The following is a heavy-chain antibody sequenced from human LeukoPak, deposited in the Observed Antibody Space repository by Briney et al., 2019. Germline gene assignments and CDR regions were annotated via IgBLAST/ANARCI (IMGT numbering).Heavy chain of an antibody. CDR1: VGSLSSYY. CDR3: ARVPQWLPRD. V-gene: IGHV4-59*01. D-gene: IGHD6-19*01. CDR2: IYYSGIT. Sequence: KPSETLSLTCTDPVGSLSSYYWSWIRQPPRKGLGWGGHIYYSGITNYNPSLQSRVTISVDPSKSQLSLKLSSVSAADTAVYYWARVPQWLPRDWGQGTLVTVSS. J-gene: IGHJ4*02.